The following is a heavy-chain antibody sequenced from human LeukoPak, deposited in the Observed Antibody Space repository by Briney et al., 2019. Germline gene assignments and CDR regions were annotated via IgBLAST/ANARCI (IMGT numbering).Heavy chain of an antibody. CDR2: INPSGGST. Sequence: ASVKVSCKASGYTFTSYYMHWVRQAPGQGLEWMGIINPSGGSTSYAQKFQGRVTMTRDMSTSTVYMELSSLRSEDTAVYYCAREIIAPGRVALASFDIWGQGTMVTVSS. CDR1: GYTFTSYY. V-gene: IGHV1-46*01. CDR3: AREIIAPGRVALASFDI. J-gene: IGHJ3*02. D-gene: IGHD2-15*01.